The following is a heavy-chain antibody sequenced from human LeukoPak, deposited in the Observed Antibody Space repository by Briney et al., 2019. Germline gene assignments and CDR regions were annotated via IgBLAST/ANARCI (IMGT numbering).Heavy chain of an antibody. V-gene: IGHV1-2*02. Sequence: ASVKVSCKASGYTFTGYYMHWVRQAPGQGLEWMGWINPNSGGTNYAQKFQGRVTMTRDTSISTAYMELSRLRSDDTAVYYCASDLAAATPYYYYGMDVWGQGTTVTVSS. CDR1: GYTFTGYY. D-gene: IGHD2-2*01. CDR3: ASDLAAATPYYYYGMDV. CDR2: INPNSGGT. J-gene: IGHJ6*02.